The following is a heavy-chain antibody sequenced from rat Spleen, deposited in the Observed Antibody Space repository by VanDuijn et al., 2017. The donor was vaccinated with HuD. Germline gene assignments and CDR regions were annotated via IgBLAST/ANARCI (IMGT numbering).Heavy chain of an antibody. Sequence: EVKLVESGGGLVQPGRSLKLSCAASGFTFNDYWMGWVRQAPGKGLERIGEMNKESSTINYTPSLKNKFTISRDNAQNTLYLQMSKLGSEDTAIYYCARVRSRYFDFWGPGTRVTVSS. CDR2: MNKESSTI. J-gene: IGHJ1*01. V-gene: IGHV4-2*01. CDR1: GFTFNDYW. D-gene: IGHD3-8*01. CDR3: ARVRSRYFDF.